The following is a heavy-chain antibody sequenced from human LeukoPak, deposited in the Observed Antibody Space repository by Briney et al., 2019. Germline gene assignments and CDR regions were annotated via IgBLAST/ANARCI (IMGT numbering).Heavy chain of an antibody. D-gene: IGHD2-15*01. CDR2: ISAYNGNT. Sequence: SVKVSCKPSGYTLSSYGISWVRQAPGQGREWMGWISAYNGNTNYAQKLQGRVTMTTDTSTSTAYMELKSLRSDDTAVYYCAREHRRYCSGGSWYYYGMDVWGQGTTVTVSS. V-gene: IGHV1-18*01. CDR1: GYTLSSYG. J-gene: IGHJ6*02. CDR3: AREHRRYCSGGSWYYYGMDV.